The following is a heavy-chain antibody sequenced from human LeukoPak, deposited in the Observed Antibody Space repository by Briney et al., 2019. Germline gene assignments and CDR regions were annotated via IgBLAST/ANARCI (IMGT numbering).Heavy chain of an antibody. CDR3: ARSDGYGLVGI. J-gene: IGHJ3*02. D-gene: IGHD3-10*01. CDR1: GGSFSGYY. V-gene: IGHV4-34*01. Sequence: SETLSLTCAVYGGSFSGYYWSWIRQPPGKGLEWIGSIYYSGSTYYNPSLKSRVIILIDTSKNHFSLTLSSVTAADTAVYYCARSDGYGLVGIWGQGTMVTVSS. CDR2: IYYSGST.